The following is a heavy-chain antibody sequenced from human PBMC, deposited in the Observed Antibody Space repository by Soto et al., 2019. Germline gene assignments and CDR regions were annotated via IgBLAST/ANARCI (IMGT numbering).Heavy chain of an antibody. V-gene: IGHV3-23*01. Sequence: EVQLLESGGGLVQRGGSLRLSCAASGFTFSSYSMSWVSQAPGKGLEWVSGFRGSGDDGTTYYADSAKGRFTISRDNYKNMLFLRMNSLRAEDTAIYYCAKKVNTGSGCQYFDYWGQRTLVTVSS. CDR3: AKKVNTGSGCQYFDY. D-gene: IGHD3-10*01. J-gene: IGHJ4*02. CDR1: GFTFSSYS. CDR2: FRGSGDDGTT.